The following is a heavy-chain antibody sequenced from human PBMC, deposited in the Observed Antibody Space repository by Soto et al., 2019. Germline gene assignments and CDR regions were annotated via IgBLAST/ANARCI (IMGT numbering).Heavy chain of an antibody. CDR3: AKAHHYPMVRGVTPGVQGWFDP. CDR2: ISAYNGNT. V-gene: IGHV1-18*04. CDR1: GYTFTSYG. J-gene: IGHJ5*02. Sequence: ASVKVSCKASGYTFTSYGISWVRQAPGQGLEGMGWISAYNGNTNYAQKRQGRVTMTTDTSKSTAYMELRSLRSDDTAVYYCAKAHHYPMVRGVTPGVQGWFDPWGQGTLVTVSS. D-gene: IGHD3-10*01.